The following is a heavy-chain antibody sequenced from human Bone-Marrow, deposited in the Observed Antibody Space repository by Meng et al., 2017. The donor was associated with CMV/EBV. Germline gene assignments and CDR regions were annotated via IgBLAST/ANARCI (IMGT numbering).Heavy chain of an antibody. D-gene: IGHD3-3*01. V-gene: IGHV1-69*05. J-gene: IGHJ5*02. CDR2: IIPIFGTA. CDR1: GRTVSSYA. Sequence: KASGRTVSSYAISWVRQAPGQGLEWMGGIIPIFGTANYAQKFQGRVTITTDESTSTGYMELSSLRSEDTAVYYCASTIFGVVHNWFDPWGQGTLVTVSS. CDR3: ASTIFGVVHNWFDP.